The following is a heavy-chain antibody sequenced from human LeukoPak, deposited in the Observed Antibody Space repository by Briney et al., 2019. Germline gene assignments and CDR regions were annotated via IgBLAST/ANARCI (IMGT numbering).Heavy chain of an antibody. CDR1: GDSLFTNGVA. CDR3: ARGKYSSFDN. Sequence: SQTLSLTCDISGDSLFTNGVAWNWIRQSLSRGLEWLGRTYYRSKWSFEYGVSVKSRISINADTSKNQFSLQLSSVTPEDTAVYYCARGKYSSFDNWGQGTLVTVSS. CDR2: TYYRSKWSF. J-gene: IGHJ4*02. D-gene: IGHD6-13*01. V-gene: IGHV6-1*01.